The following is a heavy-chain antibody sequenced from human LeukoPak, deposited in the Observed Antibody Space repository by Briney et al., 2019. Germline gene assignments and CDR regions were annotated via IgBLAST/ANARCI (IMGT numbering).Heavy chain of an antibody. J-gene: IGHJ5*02. CDR3: ARGLYCSSTSCYPRYNWFDP. D-gene: IGHD2-2*01. CDR1: GGSISSGGYY. Sequence: SETLSLTCTVSGGSISSGGYYWSWIRQHPGKGLEWIGYIYYSGSTYYNPSLKSRVTISVDTSKNQFSLKLSSVTAADTAVYYRARGLYCSSTSCYPRYNWFDPWGQGTLVTVSS. V-gene: IGHV4-31*03. CDR2: IYYSGST.